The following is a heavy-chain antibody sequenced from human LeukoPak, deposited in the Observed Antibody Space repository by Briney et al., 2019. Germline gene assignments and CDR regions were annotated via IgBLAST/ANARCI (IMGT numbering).Heavy chain of an antibody. J-gene: IGHJ5*02. CDR3: ARGSGRLGPS. Sequence: SETLSLTCAVYGGSFSGYYWSWIRQPPGKGLEWIGEINHSGSTNYNPSLESRVTISVDTSKNQFSLKLSSVTAADTAVYYCARGSGRLGPSWGQGTLVIVSS. D-gene: IGHD3-16*01. V-gene: IGHV4-34*01. CDR1: GGSFSGYY. CDR2: INHSGST.